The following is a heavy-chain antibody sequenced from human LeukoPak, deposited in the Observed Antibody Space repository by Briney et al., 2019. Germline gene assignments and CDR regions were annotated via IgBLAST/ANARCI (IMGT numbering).Heavy chain of an antibody. J-gene: IGHJ6*02. CDR2: IWYDGSNK. V-gene: IGHV3-33*01. D-gene: IGHD6-13*01. CDR1: GFTFSSYV. Sequence: GGSLRLSCAASGFTFSSYVMHWVRQAPGKGLEWVAVIWYDGSNKYYADSVKGRFTISRENSKNTMYLQMNSLRAEDTAVYYCARGSTPLVPDYYYYGMDVWGQGTTVTVSS. CDR3: ARGSTPLVPDYYYYGMDV.